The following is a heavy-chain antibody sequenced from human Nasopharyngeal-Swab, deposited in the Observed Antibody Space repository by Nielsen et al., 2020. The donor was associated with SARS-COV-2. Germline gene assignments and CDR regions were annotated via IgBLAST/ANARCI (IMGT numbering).Heavy chain of an antibody. CDR2: IYSGGST. CDR3: ARSLSWGNWYFDL. CDR1: GFTVSSNY. V-gene: IGHV3-53*01. J-gene: IGHJ2*01. Sequence: GGSLRLSCAASGFTVSSNYMSWVHQAPGKGLEWVSIIYSGGSTYYADSVKGRFTISRDTSKNALYLQMNSLRAEDTAVYYCARSLSWGNWYFDLWGRGTLVTVSS. D-gene: IGHD3-16*01.